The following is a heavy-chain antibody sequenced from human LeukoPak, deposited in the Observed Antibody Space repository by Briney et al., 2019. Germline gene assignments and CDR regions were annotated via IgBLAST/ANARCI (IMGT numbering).Heavy chain of an antibody. J-gene: IGHJ4*02. V-gene: IGHV1-18*01. D-gene: IGHD3-16*01. Sequence: ASVKVSCKASGYTFTSYGISWVRQAPGQGLGWMGWISAYNGNTNYAQKFQDRVTMTRDTSINTAYMELTSLTSEDTAVYYCARWGTAPFDYWGQGTLVTVSS. CDR3: ARWGTAPFDY. CDR2: ISAYNGNT. CDR1: GYTFTSYG.